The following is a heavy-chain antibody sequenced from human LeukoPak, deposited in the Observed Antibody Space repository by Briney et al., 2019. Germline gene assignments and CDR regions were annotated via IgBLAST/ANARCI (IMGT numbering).Heavy chain of an antibody. V-gene: IGHV3-7*01. CDR2: IKQDGSEK. Sequence: GGSLTLSCAASGFTFSSYWMSWVRQAPGKGLEWVANIKQDGSEKYYVDSVKGRFTISRDNAKNSLYLQINSLRAEDTAVYYCARDMGTYDYVWGTYRLKSDYWGQGTLVTVSS. D-gene: IGHD3-16*02. J-gene: IGHJ4*02. CDR3: ARDMGTYDYVWGTYRLKSDY. CDR1: GFTFSSYW.